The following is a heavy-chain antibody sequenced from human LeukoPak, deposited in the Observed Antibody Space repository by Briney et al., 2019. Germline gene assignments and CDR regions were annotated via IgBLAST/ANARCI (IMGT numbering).Heavy chain of an antibody. Sequence: GGSLRLSCVASGFTFSNYAMHWVRQAPGKGLEWVAIISYDGGNKYYADSVKGRFTISRDNSKNTLYLQMNSLRAEDTAVYYCARDDYGDSAFDYWGQGTLVTVSS. CDR2: ISYDGGNK. D-gene: IGHD4-17*01. J-gene: IGHJ4*02. CDR1: GFTFSNYA. V-gene: IGHV3-30-3*01. CDR3: ARDDYGDSAFDY.